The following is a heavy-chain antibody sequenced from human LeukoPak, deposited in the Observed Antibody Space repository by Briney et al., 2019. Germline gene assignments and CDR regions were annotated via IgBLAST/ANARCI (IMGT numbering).Heavy chain of an antibody. J-gene: IGHJ4*02. D-gene: IGHD3-10*01. CDR2: INHSGST. CDR1: SGSISRYY. Sequence: SETLSLTCTVSSGSISRYYWSWIRQPPGKGLEWIGEINHSGSTNYNPSLKSRVTISVDTSKNQFSLKLSSVTAADTAVYYCARVYGPGFCDYWGQGTLVTVSS. V-gene: IGHV4-34*01. CDR3: ARVYGPGFCDY.